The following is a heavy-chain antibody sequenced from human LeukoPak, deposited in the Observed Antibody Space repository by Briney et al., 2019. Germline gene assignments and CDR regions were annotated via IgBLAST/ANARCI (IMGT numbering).Heavy chain of an antibody. CDR2: IIPIFGTA. J-gene: IGHJ5*02. CDR1: GGTFSSYA. CDR3: ASTAREYYDILTGYNNWFDP. V-gene: IGHV1-69*05. D-gene: IGHD3-9*01. Sequence: SVKVSCKASGGTFSSYAISWVRQAPGQGLEWMGGIIPIFGTANYAQKFQARVTITTDESTSTAYMELSSLRSEDTAVYYCASTAREYYDILTGYNNWFDPWGQGTLVTVSS.